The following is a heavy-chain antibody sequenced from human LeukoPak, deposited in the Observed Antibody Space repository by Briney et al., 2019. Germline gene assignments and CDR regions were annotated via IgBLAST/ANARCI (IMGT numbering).Heavy chain of an antibody. J-gene: IGHJ6*02. V-gene: IGHV3-21*01. Sequence: GGSLRLSCAASGFTFSSYSMNWVRQAPGKGLEWVSSISSSSSYIYYADSVKGRFTISRDNAKNSLYLQMNSLRAEDTAVYYCARVVLYGSGSYYKSGMDVWGQGTTVTVSS. CDR2: ISSSSSYI. D-gene: IGHD3-10*01. CDR3: ARVVLYGSGSYYKSGMDV. CDR1: GFTFSSYS.